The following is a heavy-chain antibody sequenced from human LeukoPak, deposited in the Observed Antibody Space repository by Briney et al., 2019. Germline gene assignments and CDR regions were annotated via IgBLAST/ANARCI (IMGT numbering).Heavy chain of an antibody. CDR2: ISETI. J-gene: IGHJ4*02. D-gene: IGHD3-16*01. Sequence: GGSLRLSCIASGFVFSRDNMNWVRQAPGKGLEWVAHISETIYYADSVQGRFTISRDNAKNSLYLQMSNLRVDDTAMYYCVREVGRPKTFYFDSRGRGTPVTVSS. CDR3: VREVGRPKTFYFDS. CDR1: GFVFSRDN. V-gene: IGHV3-48*04.